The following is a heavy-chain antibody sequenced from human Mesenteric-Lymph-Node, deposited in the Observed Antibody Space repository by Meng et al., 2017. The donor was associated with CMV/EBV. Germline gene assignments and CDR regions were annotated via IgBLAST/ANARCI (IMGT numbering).Heavy chain of an antibody. Sequence: SETLSLTCTVSGGSLNPYYWSWIRQPPGKRLEWIGYIYYSGGTNYNPSLKSRVTISVDSSKDQFSLRLSSVTAADTAVYYCARVDDWNALEYWGQGTLDTVSS. J-gene: IGHJ4*02. CDR3: ARVDDWNALEY. D-gene: IGHD1-1*01. V-gene: IGHV4-59*01. CDR1: GGSLNPYY. CDR2: IYYSGGT.